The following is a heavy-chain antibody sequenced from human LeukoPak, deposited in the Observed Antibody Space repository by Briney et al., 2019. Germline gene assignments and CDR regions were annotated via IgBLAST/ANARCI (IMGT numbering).Heavy chain of an antibody. D-gene: IGHD3-9*01. J-gene: IGHJ4*02. CDR3: AREHDTLTGMSFDY. CDR1: GYSFSTYA. Sequence: ASVKVSCKASGYSFSTYAIQWVRQAPGQGLEWMGWINAGNGNTKYSQKFQGRVTISRDTSASTVYMELSSLRSEDTAVYYCAREHDTLTGMSFDYWGREPWSPSPQ. CDR2: INAGNGNT. V-gene: IGHV1-3*01.